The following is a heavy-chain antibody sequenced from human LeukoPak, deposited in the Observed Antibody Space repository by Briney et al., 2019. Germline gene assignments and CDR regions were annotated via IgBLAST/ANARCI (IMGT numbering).Heavy chain of an antibody. CDR2: TYSGGTT. J-gene: IGHJ6*03. CDR3: ARAGYSSSWYVFGYYYYYYMDV. CDR1: GFTVSSNY. Sequence: PGGSLRLSCAASGFTVSSNYMSWVRQAPGKGLEWVSVTYSGGTTYYADSVKGRFTISRDNAKNSLYLQMNSLRAEDTAVYYCARAGYSSSWYVFGYYYYYYMDVWGKGTTVTISS. V-gene: IGHV3-53*01. D-gene: IGHD6-13*01.